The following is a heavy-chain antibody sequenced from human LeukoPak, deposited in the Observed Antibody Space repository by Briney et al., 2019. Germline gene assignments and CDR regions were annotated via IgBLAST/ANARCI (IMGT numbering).Heavy chain of an antibody. CDR2: IRYDGSNK. D-gene: IGHD3/OR15-3a*01. Sequence: GGSLRLSCAASGFSFSDYGTHWVRQAPGKGLEWVAFIRYDGSNKYYADSVKGRFTISRDNSKNTLYLQMNSLRAEDTAVYYCARFLDLDYWGQGTLVTVSS. CDR3: ARFLDLDY. CDR1: GFSFSDYG. J-gene: IGHJ4*02. V-gene: IGHV3-30*02.